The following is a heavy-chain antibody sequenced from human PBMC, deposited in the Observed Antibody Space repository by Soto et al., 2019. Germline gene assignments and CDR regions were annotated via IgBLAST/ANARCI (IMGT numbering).Heavy chain of an antibody. CDR2: IYHTGNT. V-gene: IGHV4-59*13. Sequence: QVRLHESGPGLVKPSETLSLTCTVSTDSFNDYYWSWIRQPPGKGLEWIGSIYHTGNTNYNPSLESRVSISVDTSKIQFSLSLISVTAAYTAVYYCARDVGIHDAFDIWGQGTLVTVSS. CDR3: ARDVGIHDAFDI. J-gene: IGHJ3*02. D-gene: IGHD3-16*02. CDR1: TDSFNDYY.